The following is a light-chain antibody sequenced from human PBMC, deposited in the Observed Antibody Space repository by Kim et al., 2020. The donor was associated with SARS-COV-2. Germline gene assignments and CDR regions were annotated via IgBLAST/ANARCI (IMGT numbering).Light chain of an antibody. CDR3: SSYTSSSSGV. CDR1: SSDAGGYNY. Sequence: GQSITISCTGTSSDAGGYNYVSWYQQHPGKAPKLMIYDVSNRPSGVSNRFSGSKSGNTASLTISGLQAEDEADYYCSSYTSSSSGVFGGGTKLTVL. CDR2: DVS. V-gene: IGLV2-14*03. J-gene: IGLJ3*02.